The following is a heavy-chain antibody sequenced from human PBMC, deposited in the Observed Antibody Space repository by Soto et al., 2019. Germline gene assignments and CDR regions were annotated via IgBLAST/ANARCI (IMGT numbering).Heavy chain of an antibody. Sequence: ASVKVSCKTSGYTFSAYYVHWARRAPGRGFQWLGWINPSNEITTFSEFFQGRVTVTRNTSISTVYMELSGLRPDDTAVYYCARRKERSGPHYFDYWGQGSQVTVSS. J-gene: IGHJ4*02. CDR3: ARRKERSGPHYFDY. CDR2: INPSNEIT. V-gene: IGHV1-8*02. CDR1: GYTFSAYY. D-gene: IGHD6-25*01.